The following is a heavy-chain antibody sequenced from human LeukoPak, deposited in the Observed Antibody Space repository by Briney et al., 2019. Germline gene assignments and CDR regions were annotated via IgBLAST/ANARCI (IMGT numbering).Heavy chain of an antibody. J-gene: IGHJ4*02. CDR3: ARAGSLWFGETYFDY. V-gene: IGHV4-59*01. CDR2: IYYSCST. Sequence: AETLSLTCTVSGGSISSYYWSWVRQPPGKGLEWIGYIYYSCSTNYTPSLKSRVTISVDTSKNQFSLKLSSVTAADTAVYYCARAGSLWFGETYFDYWGQGTLVTVSS. D-gene: IGHD3-10*01. CDR1: GGSISSYY.